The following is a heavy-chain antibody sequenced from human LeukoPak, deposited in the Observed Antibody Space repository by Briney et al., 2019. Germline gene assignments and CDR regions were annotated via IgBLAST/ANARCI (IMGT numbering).Heavy chain of an antibody. J-gene: IGHJ4*02. D-gene: IGHD3-22*01. CDR1: GYTFTSHY. V-gene: IGHV1-46*01. Sequence: ASVKVPCKASGYTFTSHYIHWVRQAPGQGLEWMGIINPSGGGTTYAQKFQGRVIMTKDASTSTVYMEVNSLRSDDTAVYYCARARVEFDSSGYSTNFDYWGQGALVAVSS. CDR2: INPSGGGT. CDR3: ARARVEFDSSGYSTNFDY.